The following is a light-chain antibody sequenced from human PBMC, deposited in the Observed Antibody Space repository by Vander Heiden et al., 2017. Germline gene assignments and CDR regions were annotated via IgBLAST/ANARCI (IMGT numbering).Light chain of an antibody. CDR3: QQYNTWPWHT. V-gene: IGKV3-15*01. J-gene: IGKJ2*01. CDR2: GAS. CDR1: QSVNIN. Sequence: EVVMTQSPDILSVSPGERATVSCRASQSVNINLAWYQQKPGQAPRLLIYGASTRATGIPARFSGSGSGTEFTLAISSLQSEDFAVYYCQQYNTWPWHTFGQGTKLEIK.